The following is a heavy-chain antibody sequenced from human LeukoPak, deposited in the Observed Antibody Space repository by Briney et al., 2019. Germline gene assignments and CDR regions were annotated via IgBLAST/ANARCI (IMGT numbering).Heavy chain of an antibody. CDR1: GYSFTSYW. V-gene: IGHV5-51*01. Sequence: GESLKISCKGSGYSFTSYWIGWMRQMPGKGLEWMGIIYPGDSDTTYSPSFQGQVTISADKSISTAYLQWSSLKASDTAVYYCARQSLSYYYGSGSYRHYYYYYMDVWGKGTTVTVSS. D-gene: IGHD3-10*01. J-gene: IGHJ6*03. CDR3: ARQSLSYYYGSGSYRHYYYYYMDV. CDR2: IYPGDSDT.